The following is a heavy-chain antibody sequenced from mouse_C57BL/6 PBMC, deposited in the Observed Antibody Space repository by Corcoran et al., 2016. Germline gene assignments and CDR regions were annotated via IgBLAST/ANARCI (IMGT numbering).Heavy chain of an antibody. CDR1: GYTFTDHY. J-gene: IGHJ2*01. Sequence: QVQLKQSGAELVRPGASVKLSCKASGYTFTDHYINWVKQRPGQGLEWIARIYPGSGNTYYNEKFKGKATLTAEKSSSTAYMQLSSLTSEDSAVYFCARSNGNYYFDYWGQGTTLTVSS. V-gene: IGHV1-76*01. D-gene: IGHD2-1*01. CDR3: ARSNGNYYFDY. CDR2: IYPGSGNT.